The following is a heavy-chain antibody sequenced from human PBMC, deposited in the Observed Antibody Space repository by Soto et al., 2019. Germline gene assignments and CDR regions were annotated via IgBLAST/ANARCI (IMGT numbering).Heavy chain of an antibody. CDR2: IRSKAYGGTI. D-gene: IGHD3-22*01. CDR1: GFSFGENA. Sequence: EVQLVESGGGLVQPGRSLRLACTASGFSFGENAMSWVRQASGKGLEWVGFIRSKAYGGTIDYAASVKGRFTFSRDDSRSVAYLLMNGLKTEDTAVYYCTRAGIDRSGTTHYYYGMDVWGQGTTVTVSS. CDR3: TRAGIDRSGTTHYYYGMDV. V-gene: IGHV3-49*04. J-gene: IGHJ6*02.